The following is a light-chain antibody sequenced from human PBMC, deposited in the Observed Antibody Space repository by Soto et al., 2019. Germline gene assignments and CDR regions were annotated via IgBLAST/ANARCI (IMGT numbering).Light chain of an antibody. CDR2: GAS. CDR1: QSVSSN. CDR3: QQYNHWPLPLT. J-gene: IGKJ4*01. V-gene: IGKV3-15*01. Sequence: EIVMTQSPATLSVSPGERATLSCRASQSVSSNLAWYQQKPGQAPRLLIYGASTRATGIPARFSGSGSGTDFTLTLCSLQSEDFAFFFCQQYNHWPLPLTFGGWTKVAIK.